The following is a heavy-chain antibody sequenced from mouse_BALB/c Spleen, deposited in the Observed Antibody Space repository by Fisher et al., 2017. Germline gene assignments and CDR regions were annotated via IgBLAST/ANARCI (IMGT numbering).Heavy chain of an antibody. V-gene: IGHV1-77*01. D-gene: IGHD2-3*01. J-gene: IGHJ4*01. CDR3: ARGRMGGGYAMDY. Sequence: KFKGKATLTADKSSSTAYMQLSSLTSENSAVYFCARGRMGGGYAMDYWGQGTSVTVSS.